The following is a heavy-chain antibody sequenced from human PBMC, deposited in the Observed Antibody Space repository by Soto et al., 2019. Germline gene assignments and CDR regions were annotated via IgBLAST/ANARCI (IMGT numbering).Heavy chain of an antibody. V-gene: IGHV4-39*01. CDR1: GGSISGSSYY. CDR3: ARHFTAGAFDI. CDR2: IYYSGST. Sequence: PSETLSLTCTVSGGSISGSSYYWGWIRQPPGKGLEWIGSIYYSGSTYYNPSLKSRVTISVDTSKNQFSLKLSSVTAADTAVYYCARHFTAGAFDIWGQGTMVTVSS. J-gene: IGHJ3*02. D-gene: IGHD5-18*01.